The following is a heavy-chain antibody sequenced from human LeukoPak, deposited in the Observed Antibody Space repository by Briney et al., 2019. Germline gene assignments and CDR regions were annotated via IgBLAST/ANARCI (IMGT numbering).Heavy chain of an antibody. D-gene: IGHD4-23*01. CDR3: ARDGGNSDWYFDL. Sequence: PSETLSLTCTVSGGSISSYYRSWVRQPPGKGLEWIGYIYYSGSTNYTPSLKSRVTISVDTSKNQFSLKLSSVTAADTAVYYCARDGGNSDWYFDLWGRGTLVTVSS. J-gene: IGHJ2*01. CDR1: GGSISSYY. V-gene: IGHV4-59*01. CDR2: IYYSGST.